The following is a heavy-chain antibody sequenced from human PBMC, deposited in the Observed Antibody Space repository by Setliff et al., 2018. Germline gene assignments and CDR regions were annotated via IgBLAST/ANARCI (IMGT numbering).Heavy chain of an antibody. Sequence: RASVKVSCKTSGFSFTTFGFSWVRQAPGQGLEWMGWISPYSGETNYAQKFQDRLSVTADTSSKTTYMELKSLRSDDTAVYYCVRSSAPQVVLAADFDFWGQGTPGTAPQ. CDR2: ISPYSGET. CDR1: GFSFTTFG. CDR3: VRSSAPQVVLAADFDF. V-gene: IGHV1-18*01. D-gene: IGHD6-19*01. J-gene: IGHJ4*02.